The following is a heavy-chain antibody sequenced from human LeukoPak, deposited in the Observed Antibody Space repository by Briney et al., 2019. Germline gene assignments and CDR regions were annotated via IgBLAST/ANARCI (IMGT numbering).Heavy chain of an antibody. CDR2: IYYSGST. J-gene: IGHJ5*02. D-gene: IGHD3-22*01. V-gene: IGHV4-59*01. Sequence: SETLSLTCTVSGGSISSYYWSWIRQPPGKGLEWIGYIYYSGSTNYNPSLKSRVTISVDTSKNQFSLKLSSVTAADTAVYYCARDHDSSGYYSGWFDPWGQGTLVTVSS. CDR3: ARDHDSSGYYSGWFDP. CDR1: GGSISSYY.